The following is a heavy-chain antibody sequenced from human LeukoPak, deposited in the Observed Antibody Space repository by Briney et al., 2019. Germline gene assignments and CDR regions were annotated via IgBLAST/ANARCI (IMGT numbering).Heavy chain of an antibody. CDR1: GYTFTSCG. Sequence: ASVKVSCKASGYTFTSCGISWVRQAPGQGLEWMGWISAYNGNTNYAQKLQGRVTMTTDTSTSTAYMELRSLRSDDTAVYYCARDFWRYYDFWSGYWSHWGQGTLVTVSS. V-gene: IGHV1-18*01. CDR3: ARDFWRYYDFWSGYWSH. J-gene: IGHJ4*02. D-gene: IGHD3-3*01. CDR2: ISAYNGNT.